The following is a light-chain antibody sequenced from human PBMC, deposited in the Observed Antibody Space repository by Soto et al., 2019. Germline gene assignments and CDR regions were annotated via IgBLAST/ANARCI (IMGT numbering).Light chain of an antibody. CDR3: QPYNNWPPVT. J-gene: IGKJ4*01. V-gene: IGKV3-15*01. CDR2: GAS. CDR1: RSVSGN. Sequence: EIVMTQSPATLSVSPGERATLSCRASRSVSGNLAWYQQKPGQAPRLLIYGASTRATGMPARFSGSGSGTEFTLTISSPQSEDFAVYYCQPYNNWPPVTFGGGTKVEIK.